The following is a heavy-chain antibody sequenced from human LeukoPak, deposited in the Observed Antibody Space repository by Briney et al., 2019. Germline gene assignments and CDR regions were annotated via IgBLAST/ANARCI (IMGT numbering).Heavy chain of an antibody. CDR2: ISGSGGST. D-gene: IGHD3-22*01. Sequence: PGGSLRLSCAASGFCFSTYAMNWVRQAPGKGLEWVSVISGSGGSTYYADSVKGRFTISRDNSKNTLYLQMNSLRAEGTAVYYCAKGAPSWFWGQGTLVTVSS. CDR3: AKGAPSWF. J-gene: IGHJ4*02. V-gene: IGHV3-23*01. CDR1: GFCFSTYA.